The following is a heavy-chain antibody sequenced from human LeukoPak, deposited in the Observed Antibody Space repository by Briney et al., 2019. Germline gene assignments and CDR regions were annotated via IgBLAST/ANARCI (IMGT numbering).Heavy chain of an antibody. CDR2: INPNSGGT. Sequence: ASVNVSCKASRYTFTGYYMHWVRQAPGQRLEWMGWINPNSGGTNYAQKFQGRVTMTRDTSISTAYMELSRLRSDDTAVYYCAREYYYDSSGYYYPEAFDIWGQGTMVTVSS. J-gene: IGHJ3*02. V-gene: IGHV1-2*02. CDR3: AREYYYDSSGYYYPEAFDI. D-gene: IGHD3-22*01. CDR1: RYTFTGYY.